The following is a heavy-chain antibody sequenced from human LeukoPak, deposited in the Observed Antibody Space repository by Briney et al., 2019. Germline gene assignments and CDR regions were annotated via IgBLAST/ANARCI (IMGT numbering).Heavy chain of an antibody. V-gene: IGHV3-21*01. D-gene: IGHD1-1*01. CDR2: ISSSSSYI. CDR1: GFTFSSYA. Sequence: PGGSLRLSCAASGFTFSSYAMNWVRQAPGKGLEWVSSISSSSSYIYYADSVKGRFTISRDNAKNSLYLQMNSLRAEDTAVYYCARDPLNWNDDNYWGQGTLVTVSS. J-gene: IGHJ4*02. CDR3: ARDPLNWNDDNY.